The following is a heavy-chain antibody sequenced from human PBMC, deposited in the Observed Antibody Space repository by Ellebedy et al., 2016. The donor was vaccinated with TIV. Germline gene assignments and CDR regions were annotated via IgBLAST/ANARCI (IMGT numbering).Heavy chain of an antibody. J-gene: IGHJ4*02. CDR2: IYYSGST. CDR3: ARGGVNWTFDY. CDR1: GGSITSYY. Sequence: SETLSLTCTVSGGSITSYYWTWIRQPPGKGLEWIGYIYYSGSTNYNPSLKSRVTTSVDTSKNQFSLNLTPVTAADTAVYYCARGGVNWTFDYWGQGTLVTVSS. D-gene: IGHD3-16*01. V-gene: IGHV4-59*01.